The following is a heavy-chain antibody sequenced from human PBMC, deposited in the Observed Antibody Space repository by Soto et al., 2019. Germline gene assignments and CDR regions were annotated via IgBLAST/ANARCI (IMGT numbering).Heavy chain of an antibody. CDR2: MNANSGNT. J-gene: IGHJ6*02. D-gene: IGHD6-13*01. V-gene: IGHV1-8*01. CDR3: ARRCYSSSCYYYYSYGMDV. CDR1: GYTFTSYD. Sequence: QVQLVQSGAEVKKPGASVKVSCKASGYTFTSYDINWVRQATGQGLEWMGWMNANSGNTGYDKKFQGRVTTTRNTSISTAYMELSSLRSEDTAVYYCARRCYSSSCYYYYSYGMDVWGQGTTVTVSS.